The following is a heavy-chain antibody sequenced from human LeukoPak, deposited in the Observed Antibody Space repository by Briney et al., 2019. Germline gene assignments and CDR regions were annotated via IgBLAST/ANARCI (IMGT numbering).Heavy chain of an antibody. Sequence: ASVKVSCKASGYLSTRYGFIWVRQAPGHGLQWMGWISGSTGNTNYAQIVQGRVSMTTDTSTNTAYMELRSLTVDDTAVYYCARAGRGTYYYFDAWGQGTLVTVSS. CDR3: ARAGRGTYYYFDA. CDR2: ISGSTGNT. J-gene: IGHJ4*02. CDR1: GYLSTRYG. V-gene: IGHV1-18*01. D-gene: IGHD3-10*01.